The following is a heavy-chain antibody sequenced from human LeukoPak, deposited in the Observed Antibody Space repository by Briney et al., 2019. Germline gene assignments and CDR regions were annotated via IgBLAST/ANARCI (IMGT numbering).Heavy chain of an antibody. Sequence: PSETLSLTCTVSGGSISSGDYYWSWIRQPPGKGLEWIGYIYYSGSTYYNPSLKSRVTISVDTSKNQFSLKLSSVTAADTAVYYCARAVAAPHTTDFDYWGQGTLVTVSS. V-gene: IGHV4-30-4*01. CDR3: ARAVAAPHTTDFDY. J-gene: IGHJ4*02. D-gene: IGHD2-15*01. CDR1: GGSISSGDYY. CDR2: IYYSGST.